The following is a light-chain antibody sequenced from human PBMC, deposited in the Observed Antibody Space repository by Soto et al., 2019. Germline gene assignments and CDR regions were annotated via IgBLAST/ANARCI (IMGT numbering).Light chain of an antibody. CDR1: SSNIGDNY. CDR2: DNY. Sequence: QSVLTQPPSVSAAPGQKVTISCSGSSSNIGDNYVSWFQQLPGTAPKLLIYDNYQRPSGIPDRFAGSKSGTSATLGITGLQTGDEAEYYCGTWDSSLSAVVFGGGTKLTVL. J-gene: IGLJ2*01. CDR3: GTWDSSLSAVV. V-gene: IGLV1-51*01.